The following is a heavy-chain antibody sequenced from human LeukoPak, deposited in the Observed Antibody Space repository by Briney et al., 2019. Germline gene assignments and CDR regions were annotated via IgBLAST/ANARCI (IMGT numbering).Heavy chain of an antibody. V-gene: IGHV1-2*02. J-gene: IGHJ5*02. Sequence: ASVKVSYKASGYTFTGYYMHWVRQAPGQGLEWMGWINPNSGGTNYAQKFQGRVTMTRDTSISTAYVELSRLRSDDTAVYYCARDWQYCSGGSCYFNWFDPWGQGTLVTVSS. CDR2: INPNSGGT. D-gene: IGHD2-15*01. CDR3: ARDWQYCSGGSCYFNWFDP. CDR1: GYTFTGYY.